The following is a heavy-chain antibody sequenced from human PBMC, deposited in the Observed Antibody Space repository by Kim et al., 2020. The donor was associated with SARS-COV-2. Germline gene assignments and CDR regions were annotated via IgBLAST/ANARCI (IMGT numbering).Heavy chain of an antibody. CDR2: IIPILGIA. CDR1: GGTFSSYA. J-gene: IGHJ3*02. V-gene: IGHV1-69*04. Sequence: SVKVSCKASGGTFSSYAISWVRQAPGQGLEWMGRIIPILGIANYAQKFQGRVTITADKSTSTAYMELSSLRSEDTAVYYCARAIDIVVVPAAIGAFDIWGQGTMLTVSS. CDR3: ARAIDIVVVPAAIGAFDI. D-gene: IGHD2-2*01.